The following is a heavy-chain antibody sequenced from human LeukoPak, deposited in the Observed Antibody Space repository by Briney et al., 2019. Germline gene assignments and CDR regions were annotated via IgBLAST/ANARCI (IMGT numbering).Heavy chain of an antibody. CDR3: AIVLVPVAGYYYMDV. V-gene: IGHV1-69*02. CDR1: GGTISSYT. J-gene: IGHJ6*03. Sequence: SVKVSCKASGGTISSYTISWVRQPPGQGLEWLGRIIPILGIANYAQKFQGRVTITADKSTSTAYMELSSLRSEDTAVYYCAIVLVPVAGYYYMDVCGKGTTVTVSS. CDR2: IIPILGIA. D-gene: IGHD2-2*01.